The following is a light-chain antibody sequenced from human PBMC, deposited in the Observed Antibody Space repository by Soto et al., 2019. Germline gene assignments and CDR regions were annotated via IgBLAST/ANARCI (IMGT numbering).Light chain of an antibody. Sequence: EIVLTQSPGTLSLSPGERATLSCRASQSVSSSYLAWYQQKPGQAPRLLIYGASSRATGIPDRFSGSGSGTDFTLTISRLEPEDFAVYYCQQYGSSLLTFGPGTKVDI. CDR3: QQYGSSLLT. CDR2: GAS. CDR1: QSVSSSY. V-gene: IGKV3-20*01. J-gene: IGKJ3*01.